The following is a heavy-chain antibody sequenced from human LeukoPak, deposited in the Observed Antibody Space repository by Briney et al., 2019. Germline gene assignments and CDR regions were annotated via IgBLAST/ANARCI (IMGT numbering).Heavy chain of an antibody. CDR3: ARKRSTYNWFDP. V-gene: IGHV4-39*01. J-gene: IGHJ5*02. D-gene: IGHD2/OR15-2a*01. CDR1: GGSISSSSYY. Sequence: SETLSLTCTVSGGSISSSSYYWGWIRQPPGKGLEWIGSIYYSGSTYYNPSLKSRVTISVDTSKNQFSLKLSSVTAADTAVYYCARKRSTYNWFDPWGQGTLVTVSS. CDR2: IYYSGST.